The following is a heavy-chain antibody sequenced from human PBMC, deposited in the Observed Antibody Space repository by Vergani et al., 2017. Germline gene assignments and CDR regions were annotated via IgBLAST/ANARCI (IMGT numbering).Heavy chain of an antibody. CDR2: INPSGGST. Sequence: QVQLVQSGAEVKKPGASVKVSCKASGYTFTSYYMHWVRQAPGQGLEWMGIINPSGGSTSYAQKFQGRVTMTRDTSTSTVYMELSSLRSEDTAVYYCARDPEVVVTATPYYYYMDVWGKGNPGHRLL. D-gene: IGHD2-21*02. J-gene: IGHJ6*03. CDR3: ARDPEVVVTATPYYYYMDV. V-gene: IGHV1-46*01. CDR1: GYTFTSYY.